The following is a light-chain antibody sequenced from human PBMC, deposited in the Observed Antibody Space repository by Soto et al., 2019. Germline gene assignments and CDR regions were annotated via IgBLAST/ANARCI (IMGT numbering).Light chain of an antibody. V-gene: IGLV2-8*01. Sequence: QSVLTQPPSASGSPGQSVTISCTGTSSDVGGYNYVSWYQQHTDKVPKLMIYEVSKRHSGVHDRFSGSKSGNTASLTGSGLQAEDEADYYCSSYAGSSVVFGGGTKLTVL. J-gene: IGLJ2*01. CDR3: SSYAGSSVV. CDR2: EVS. CDR1: SSDVGGYNY.